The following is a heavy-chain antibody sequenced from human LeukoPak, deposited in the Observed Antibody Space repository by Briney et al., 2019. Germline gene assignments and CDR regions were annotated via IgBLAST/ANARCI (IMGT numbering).Heavy chain of an antibody. CDR2: ISGSDDGT. J-gene: IGHJ4*02. V-gene: IGHV3-23*01. Sequence: PGGSLRLSCAASGFTFSSCGVTWVRQTPGKGLEWVSSISGSDDGTYYADSVKGRFTISRDNSKNTLYLQMNSLRAEDTAVYYCAKRGPIYSSSPGNYFDYWGQGTLVTVSS. D-gene: IGHD6-6*01. CDR3: AKRGPIYSSSPGNYFDY. CDR1: GFTFSSCG.